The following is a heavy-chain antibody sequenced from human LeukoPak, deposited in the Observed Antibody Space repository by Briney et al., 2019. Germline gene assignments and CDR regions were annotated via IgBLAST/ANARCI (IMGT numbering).Heavy chain of an antibody. Sequence: PGGSLRLSCAASGFTFSSYSMNWVRQAPGKGLEWVSYISSSSSTIYYADSVKGRFTIPRDNAKNSLYLQMNSLRAEDTAVYYCAKDPNYSPSAFDIWGQGTVVTVSS. CDR3: AKDPNYSPSAFDI. CDR1: GFTFSSYS. D-gene: IGHD4-11*01. V-gene: IGHV3-48*04. CDR2: ISSSSSTI. J-gene: IGHJ3*02.